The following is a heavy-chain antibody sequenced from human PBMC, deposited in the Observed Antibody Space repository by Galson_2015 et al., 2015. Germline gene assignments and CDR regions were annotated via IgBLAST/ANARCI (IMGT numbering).Heavy chain of an antibody. D-gene: IGHD6-13*01. CDR1: GFTFSSYS. Sequence: SLRLSCAGSGFTFSSYSMHWVRQAPGKGLEWVAVISYDGSNKYYADSVKGRFTISRDNSKNTLFLQMNSLRPEDTAMYYCARVPGQASSWYEWWGQGTVVTVPS. J-gene: IGHJ4*02. CDR2: ISYDGSNK. CDR3: ARVPGQASSWYEW. V-gene: IGHV3-30-3*01.